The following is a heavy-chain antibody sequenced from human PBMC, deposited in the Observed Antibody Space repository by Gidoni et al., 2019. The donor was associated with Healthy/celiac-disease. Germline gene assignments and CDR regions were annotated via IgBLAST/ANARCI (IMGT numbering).Heavy chain of an antibody. D-gene: IGHD3-22*01. CDR2: IYTSGST. CDR3: ARAAYYDSSGYYLYYYYGMDV. J-gene: IGHJ6*02. CDR1: GGSISSGSYY. V-gene: IGHV4-61*02. Sequence: QVQLQESGPGLVKPSQTLSLTCTVSGGSISSGSYYWSWIRQPAGKGLEWIGRIYTSGSTNYNPSLKSRVTISVDTSKNQFSLKLSSVTAADTAVYYCARAAYYDSSGYYLYYYYGMDVWGQGTTVTVSS.